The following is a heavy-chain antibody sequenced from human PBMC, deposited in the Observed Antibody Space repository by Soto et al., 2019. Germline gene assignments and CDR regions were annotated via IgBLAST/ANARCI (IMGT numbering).Heavy chain of an antibody. CDR2: IHPGESDT. D-gene: IGHD3-22*01. J-gene: IGHJ4*02. CDR3: ARQCDSSGYYYGY. V-gene: IGHV5-51*01. Sequence: GESLKISCKSYGYSFTTYWIAWVRQMPGKGLEWMGSIHPGESDTRYSPSFQGQVTISADKSISTAYLQWSSLKASDTAMYYCARQCDSSGYYYGYWGQGTLVTVSS. CDR1: GYSFTTYW.